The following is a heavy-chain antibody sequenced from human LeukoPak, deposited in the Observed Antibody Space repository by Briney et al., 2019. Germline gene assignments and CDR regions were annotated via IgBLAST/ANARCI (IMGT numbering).Heavy chain of an antibody. CDR1: GFTFSSYS. Sequence: GGSLRLSCAASGFTFSSYSMNWVRQAPGKGLEWVSSISSSSSYIYYADSVKGRFTISRDNAKNSLYLQMNSLRAEDTAVYYCARDGDSSGSYDAFDIWGQGTMVTVSS. V-gene: IGHV3-21*01. D-gene: IGHD3-22*01. CDR2: ISSSSSYI. CDR3: ARDGDSSGSYDAFDI. J-gene: IGHJ3*02.